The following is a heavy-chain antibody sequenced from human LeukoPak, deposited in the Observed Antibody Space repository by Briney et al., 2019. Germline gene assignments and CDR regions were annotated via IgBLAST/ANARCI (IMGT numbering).Heavy chain of an antibody. CDR2: ISYDGSNE. V-gene: IGHV3-30-3*01. D-gene: IGHD1-26*01. CDR1: GFTFSSYA. J-gene: IGHJ4*02. CDR3: ARDKWVRGSYGGFFDY. Sequence: GGSLRLSCAASGFTFSSYAMHWVRQAPGKGLEWVAVISYDGSNEYYADSVKGRFTISRDNSKNTLYLQMNSLRAEDTAVYYCARDKWVRGSYGGFFDYWGQGTLVTVSS.